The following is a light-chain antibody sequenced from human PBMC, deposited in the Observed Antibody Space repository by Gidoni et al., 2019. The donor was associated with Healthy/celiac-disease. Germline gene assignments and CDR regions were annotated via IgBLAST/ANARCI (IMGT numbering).Light chain of an antibody. CDR1: SSNIGNNA. J-gene: IGLJ3*02. Sequence: QSVLTQPPSVSEAPRQRVTSSCSGSSSNIGNNAVNWYQQLPGQAPKLLIYYDDLLPSGVSDRFSGSKSGTSASLAISGLQSEDEADYYCAAWDDSLNGRVFGGGTKLTVL. CDR3: AAWDDSLNGRV. V-gene: IGLV1-36*01. CDR2: YDD.